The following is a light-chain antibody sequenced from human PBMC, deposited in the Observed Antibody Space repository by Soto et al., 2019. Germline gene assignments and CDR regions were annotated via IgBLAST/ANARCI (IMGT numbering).Light chain of an antibody. CDR1: QSVDSY. Sequence: EIVLTQSPGTLSLSPGERATLSCRASQSVDSYLAWYQQKPGQAPRLLIYGASTRATGIPDRFSGSGSGTDFTLTISRLEPEDFAVYYCQQYGSSPRTFGQGTKVDI. CDR2: GAS. J-gene: IGKJ1*01. V-gene: IGKV3-20*01. CDR3: QQYGSSPRT.